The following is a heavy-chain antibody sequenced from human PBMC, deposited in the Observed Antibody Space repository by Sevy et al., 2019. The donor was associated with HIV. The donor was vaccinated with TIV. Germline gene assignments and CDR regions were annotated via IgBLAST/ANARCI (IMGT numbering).Heavy chain of an antibody. CDR2: ISDEGGDK. J-gene: IGHJ4*02. V-gene: IGHV3-30-3*01. CDR1: GFSFRSYT. D-gene: IGHD4-4*01. Sequence: GGSLRLSCTASGFSFRSYTMHWVRQAPGKGLEWVAGISDEGGDKYYADSVKGRFTISRDNSKNMLYLQMNSLRTEDTTVYYCARGGAEMTTIYYWGQGTLVTVSS. CDR3: ARGGAEMTTIYY.